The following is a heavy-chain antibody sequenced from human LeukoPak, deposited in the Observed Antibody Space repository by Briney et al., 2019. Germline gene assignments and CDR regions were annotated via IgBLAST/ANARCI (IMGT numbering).Heavy chain of an antibody. D-gene: IGHD6-13*01. CDR1: GFTFSSYW. Sequence: GGSLRLSCAASGFTFSSYWMTWVRQAPGKGLEWVANIKQDGSEKYYVDSVKGRFTISRDNAKNSLYLHMNSLRAEDTAVYFCARETHPAAAVDYWGQGTLVTVSS. V-gene: IGHV3-7*01. J-gene: IGHJ4*02. CDR3: ARETHPAAAVDY. CDR2: IKQDGSEK.